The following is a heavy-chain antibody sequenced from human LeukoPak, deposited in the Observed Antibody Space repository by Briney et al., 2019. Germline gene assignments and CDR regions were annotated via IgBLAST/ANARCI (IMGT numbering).Heavy chain of an antibody. Sequence: GGSLRLSCAASGFTFSSYAMSWVRQAPGKGLEWVSAISGSGGNTYYADSVKGRFTISRDNSKNTLYLQMNSLRAEDTAVYYCAKDTGYYDSSGYNFDYWGQGTLVTVSS. V-gene: IGHV3-23*01. CDR2: ISGSGGNT. J-gene: IGHJ4*02. CDR3: AKDTGYYDSSGYNFDY. D-gene: IGHD3-22*01. CDR1: GFTFSSYA.